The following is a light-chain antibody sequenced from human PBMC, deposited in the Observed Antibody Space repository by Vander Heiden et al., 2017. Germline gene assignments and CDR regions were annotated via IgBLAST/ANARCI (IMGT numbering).Light chain of an antibody. CDR1: NIGSKS. Sequence: SYVLTQPPSVSVAPGQTARITCGGDNIGSKSVHWYQQKSGQAPGLVVYDDSDRPSGIPERVSGFNSGNTATLTISRVEAGDEADYYCQVWDSISDHLVFGGGTKLSVL. J-gene: IGLJ2*01. V-gene: IGLV3-21*02. CDR3: QVWDSISDHLV. CDR2: DDS.